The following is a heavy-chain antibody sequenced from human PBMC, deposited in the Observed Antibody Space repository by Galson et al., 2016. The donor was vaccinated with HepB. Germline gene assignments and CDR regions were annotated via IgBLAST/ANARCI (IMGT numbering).Heavy chain of an antibody. CDR3: ARGPRAITVAATGANLDN. Sequence: SLRLSCAASGFTFRHQAMHWVRQASGKGLEWVSVISYDGTNKYYVDSVKGRLTISRDNSKNMLYLQMNSLRAEDTAVYYCARGPRAITVAATGANLDNWGQGTLFTVSS. CDR2: ISYDGTNK. V-gene: IGHV3-30*19. J-gene: IGHJ4*02. CDR1: GFTFRHQA. D-gene: IGHD6-19*01.